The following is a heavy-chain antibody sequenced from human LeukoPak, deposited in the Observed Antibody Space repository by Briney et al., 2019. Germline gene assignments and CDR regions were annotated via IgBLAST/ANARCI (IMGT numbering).Heavy chain of an antibody. Sequence: GASVKVSCKASGYTFTSYGISWVRQAPGQGLEWMGWINSNSGDTGYAQKFQGRVTMTRDTSISTAYMDLNRLKSDDTAVYYCARSRDSSGWYVDPWGQGTLVTVSS. CDR3: ARSRDSSGWYVDP. V-gene: IGHV1-2*02. D-gene: IGHD6-19*01. CDR2: INSNSGDT. J-gene: IGHJ5*02. CDR1: GYTFTSYG.